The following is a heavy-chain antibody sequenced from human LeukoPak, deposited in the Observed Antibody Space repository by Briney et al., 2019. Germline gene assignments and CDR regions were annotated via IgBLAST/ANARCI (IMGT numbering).Heavy chain of an antibody. Sequence: SETLSLTCAVYGGSFSGYYWSWIRQPPGKGLEWLGEINHSGSTNYNPSLKSRVTISVDTSKNQFSLKLSSVTAADTAVYYCARGGLELPWPPYYYYYGMDVWGQGTTVTVSS. D-gene: IGHD1-7*01. J-gene: IGHJ6*02. CDR2: INHSGST. CDR3: ARGGLELPWPPYYYYYGMDV. V-gene: IGHV4-34*01. CDR1: GGSFSGYY.